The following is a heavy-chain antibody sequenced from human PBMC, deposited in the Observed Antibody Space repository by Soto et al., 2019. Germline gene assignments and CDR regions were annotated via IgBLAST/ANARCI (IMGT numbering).Heavy chain of an antibody. CDR3: ARDGDYSNYVGDVDY. Sequence: GGSLRLSCAASGFTFSSYGMHWVRQAPGKGLEWVAVIWYDGSNKYYADSVKGRFTISRDNSKNTLYLQMNSLRAEDTAVYYCARDGDYSNYVGDVDYWGQGTLVTVSS. J-gene: IGHJ4*02. CDR1: GFTFSSYG. D-gene: IGHD4-4*01. V-gene: IGHV3-33*01. CDR2: IWYDGSNK.